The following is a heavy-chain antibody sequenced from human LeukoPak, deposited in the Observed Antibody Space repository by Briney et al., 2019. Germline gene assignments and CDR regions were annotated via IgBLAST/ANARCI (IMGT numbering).Heavy chain of an antibody. D-gene: IGHD6-6*01. CDR1: GFTFSDSY. V-gene: IGHV3-11*01. J-gene: IGHJ4*02. CDR3: ARERSSSPHFDY. CDR2: ISSSGSTI. Sequence: GGSLRLSCAASGFTFSDSYMSWIRQAPGKGLEYISYISSSGSTIYYADSVKGRFTLSRDNAKNSLSLETNSLRAEDAAVYYCARERSSSPHFDYWGQGTLVTVSS.